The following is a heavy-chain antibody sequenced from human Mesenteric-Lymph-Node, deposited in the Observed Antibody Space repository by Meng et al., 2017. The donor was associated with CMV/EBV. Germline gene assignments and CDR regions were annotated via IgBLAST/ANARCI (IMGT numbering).Heavy chain of an antibody. CDR1: GGSFSGYY. CDR2: INHSGST. J-gene: IGHJ4*02. Sequence: SETLSLTCAVYGGSFSGYYWSWIRQPPGKGLEWIGEINHSGSTNYNPSLKSRVTISVDTSKNQFSLKLSSVTAADTAVYYCARVPRGYCSSTSCPPFDYWGQGTLVTVSS. CDR3: ARVPRGYCSSTSCPPFDY. D-gene: IGHD2-2*01. V-gene: IGHV4-34*01.